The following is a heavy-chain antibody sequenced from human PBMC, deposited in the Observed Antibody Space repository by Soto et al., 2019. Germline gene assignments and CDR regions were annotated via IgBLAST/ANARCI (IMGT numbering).Heavy chain of an antibody. J-gene: IGHJ4*02. D-gene: IGHD6-19*01. V-gene: IGHV1-24*01. Sequence: ASVKVSCKVSGYTLTELSMHWVRQAPGKGLEWMGGFDPEDGETIYAQKFQGRVTMTEDTSTDTAYMELSSLRSEDTAVYYCATASFEPYSRGWYTYYFDYWGQGTLVTVSS. CDR3: ATASFEPYSRGWYTYYFDY. CDR1: GYTLTELS. CDR2: FDPEDGET.